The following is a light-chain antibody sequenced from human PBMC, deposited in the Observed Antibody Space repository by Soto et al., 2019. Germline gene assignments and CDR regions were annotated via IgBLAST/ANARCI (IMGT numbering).Light chain of an antibody. CDR1: NTDVGSYNS. Sequence: QSALTQPASVSGSPGQSITISCTGTNTDVGSYNSVSWYQQHPGKAPKVMIYEVSKRPTGVSNRFSGSKSGNTASLTISGLQAEDEADYYCCSYAGSSTYVFGAGTKVTVL. CDR3: CSYAGSSTYV. V-gene: IGLV2-23*02. J-gene: IGLJ1*01. CDR2: EVS.